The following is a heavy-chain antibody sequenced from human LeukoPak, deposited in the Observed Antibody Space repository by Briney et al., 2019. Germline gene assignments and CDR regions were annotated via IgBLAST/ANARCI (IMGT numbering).Heavy chain of an antibody. Sequence: GGSLRLSCAASGFTFSSSAMNWVRQAPGKGLEWVSDISGSGANTHYADSVKGRFTISRDNSKNTLYLQMNSLRVEDTAIYYCAKEPSRITAPHSWFDPWGQGTLVTVSS. J-gene: IGHJ5*02. CDR1: GFTFSSSA. D-gene: IGHD6-6*01. CDR2: ISGSGANT. V-gene: IGHV3-23*01. CDR3: AKEPSRITAPHSWFDP.